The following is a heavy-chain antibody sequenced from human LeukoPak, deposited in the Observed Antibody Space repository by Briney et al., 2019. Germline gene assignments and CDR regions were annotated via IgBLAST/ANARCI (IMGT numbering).Heavy chain of an antibody. V-gene: IGHV4-59*01. CDR3: TRDPSSYDSSGIFDY. CDR2: IYNSGST. Sequence: SETLSLTCTVSGGSISIYYWNWIRQPPGKGLEWIGSIYNSGSTNYNPSLKSRVTISGDTAKNQFSLKLTSVTAADTAVYYCTRDPSSYDSSGIFDYWGQGTLVTVSS. CDR1: GGSISIYY. J-gene: IGHJ4*02. D-gene: IGHD3-22*01.